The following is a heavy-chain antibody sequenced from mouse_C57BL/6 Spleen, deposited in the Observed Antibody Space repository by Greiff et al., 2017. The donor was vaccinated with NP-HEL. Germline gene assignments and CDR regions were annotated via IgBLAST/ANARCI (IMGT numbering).Heavy chain of an antibody. Sequence: EVQLQQSGPELVKPGASVKIPCKASGYTFTDYNMDWVKQSHGKSLEWIGDINPNNGGTIYNQKFKGKATLTVDKSSSTAYMELRSLTSEDTAVYYCATIYYDYGDWYFDVWGTGTTVTVSS. CDR3: ATIYYDYGDWYFDV. D-gene: IGHD2-4*01. CDR2: INPNNGGT. CDR1: GYTFTDYN. J-gene: IGHJ1*03. V-gene: IGHV1-18*01.